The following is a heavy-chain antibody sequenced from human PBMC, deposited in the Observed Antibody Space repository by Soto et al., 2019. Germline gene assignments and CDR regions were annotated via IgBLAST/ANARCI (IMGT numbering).Heavy chain of an antibody. Sequence: QVKLVESGGGVVQPGRSRRLSCVTSGFTFRSYGMHWVRQSPDKGLEWVAVIKSDGTTADYIESVKGRFFISRDNSKKTVYLQMNNRRPEDTCIYYCAKPRSSLEGPPFDPWGQGTLVPVSS. CDR3: AKPRSSLEGPPFDP. J-gene: IGHJ5*02. D-gene: IGHD3-3*01. V-gene: IGHV3-30-3*02. CDR1: GFTFRSYG. CDR2: IKSDGTTA.